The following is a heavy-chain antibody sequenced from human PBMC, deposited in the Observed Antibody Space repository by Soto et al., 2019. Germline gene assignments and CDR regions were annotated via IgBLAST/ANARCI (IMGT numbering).Heavy chain of an antibody. V-gene: IGHV1-69*01. CDR2: IIPIFGTV. Sequence: QVQLVQSGAEVKKPGSSVKVSCKASGGTFSSYAVSWVRQAPGQGLEWMGGIIPIFGTVIYAQQFQGRVTITADESMKTAYMELRSLRFEDTAVYYCARDPHEYWSSYFFDPWGQGTLVTVSS. D-gene: IGHD3-3*01. CDR3: ARDPHEYWSSYFFDP. J-gene: IGHJ5*02. CDR1: GGTFSSYA.